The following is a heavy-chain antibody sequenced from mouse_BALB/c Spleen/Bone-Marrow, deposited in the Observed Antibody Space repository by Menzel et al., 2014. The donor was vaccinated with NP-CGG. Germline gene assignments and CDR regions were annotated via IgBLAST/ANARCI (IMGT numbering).Heavy chain of an antibody. D-gene: IGHD1-1*01. CDR3: GRSGYYGSSYFDV. Sequence: VQLQQSGPELVKPGASVKISCKDSGYSFTGYFMNWVKQSPGKSLEWIGRINPYNGDTFSNQKFKGKATLTVDKSSSTAHMELLSLTSEDSAVYYCGRSGYYGSSYFDVWGAGTTVTVSS. CDR2: INPYNGDT. CDR1: GYSFTGYF. V-gene: IGHV1-37*01. J-gene: IGHJ1*01.